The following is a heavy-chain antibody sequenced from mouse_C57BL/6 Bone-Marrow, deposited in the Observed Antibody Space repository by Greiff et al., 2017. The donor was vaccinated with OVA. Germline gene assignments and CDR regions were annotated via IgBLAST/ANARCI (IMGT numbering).Heavy chain of an antibody. V-gene: IGHV1-63*01. D-gene: IGHD1-1*01. CDR2: IYPGGGYT. Sequence: VKLQESGAELVRPGPSVKMSCKASGYTFTNYWIGWAKQRPGHGLEWIGDIYPGGGYTNYNEKFKGKATLTADKSSSTAYMQFSSLTSEDSAIYYCARFITTVWYFDVWGTGTTVTVSS. CDR1: GYTFTNYW. CDR3: ARFITTVWYFDV. J-gene: IGHJ1*03.